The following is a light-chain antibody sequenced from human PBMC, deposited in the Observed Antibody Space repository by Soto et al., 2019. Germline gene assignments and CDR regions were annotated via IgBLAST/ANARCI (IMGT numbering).Light chain of an antibody. CDR1: QSVSSK. V-gene: IGKV3-15*01. J-gene: IGKJ1*01. Sequence: ELVMTQSPATLSLSPGESATLSWRPSQSVSSKLAWFQQKPGQAPSLLIYGVSTRATAVPVTFSGSGSGTEFTLTINSLQSEDFAVYYCQQHNNWPPWTCGQGTKVDIK. CDR2: GVS. CDR3: QQHNNWPPWT.